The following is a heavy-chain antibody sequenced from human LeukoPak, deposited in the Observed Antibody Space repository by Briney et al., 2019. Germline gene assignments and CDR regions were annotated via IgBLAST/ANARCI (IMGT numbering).Heavy chain of an antibody. CDR1: GYTFTNYG. D-gene: IGHD3-10*01. CDR3: ATEDAYGSGSFDY. Sequence: ASVKVSCKASGYTFTNYGISWVRQAPGQGLEWMGWISGHNGHTNYAQKLQGRVTMTTDTSTSTAYMELRSLRSDDTAVYYCATEDAYGSGSFDYWGQGTLVTVSS. V-gene: IGHV1-18*01. CDR2: ISGHNGHT. J-gene: IGHJ4*02.